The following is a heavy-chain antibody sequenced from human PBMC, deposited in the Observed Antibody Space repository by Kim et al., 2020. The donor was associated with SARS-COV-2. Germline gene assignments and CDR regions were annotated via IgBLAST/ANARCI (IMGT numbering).Heavy chain of an antibody. Sequence: SETLSLTCAVYGGSFSGYYWSWIRQPPGKGLEWIGEINHSGSTNYNPSLKSRVTISVDTSKNQFSLKLSSVTAADTAVYYCARGPYLRTTDAFDIWGQGTMVTVSS. CDR2: INHSGST. V-gene: IGHV4-34*01. D-gene: IGHD4-17*01. CDR1: GGSFSGYY. J-gene: IGHJ3*02. CDR3: ARGPYLRTTDAFDI.